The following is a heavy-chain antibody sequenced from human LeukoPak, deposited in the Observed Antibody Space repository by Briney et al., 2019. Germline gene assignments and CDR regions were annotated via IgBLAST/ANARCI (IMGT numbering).Heavy chain of an antibody. CDR1: RFTFGNHA. CDR2: ISLDGSSQ. V-gene: IGHV3-30*03. D-gene: IGHD5-12*01. CDR3: ARDPYRVDITRIDF. J-gene: IGHJ4*02. Sequence: PGGSLRLSCVASRFTFGNHAMHWVRQAPGKGLEWLAVISLDGSSQNYADAVKGRFIISRDNSRNTLYVEMNSLRTDDTALYYCARDPYRVDITRIDFWGQGTRVTVSS.